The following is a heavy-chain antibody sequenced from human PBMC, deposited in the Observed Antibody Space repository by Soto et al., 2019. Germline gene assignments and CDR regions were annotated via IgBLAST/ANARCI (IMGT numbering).Heavy chain of an antibody. CDR2: INPNSGVT. V-gene: IGHV1-2*04. Sequence: QVQLVQSGAEVKKPGASVTVSCRSSGDTFNDYYIHWVRQAPGQGLEWMGWINPNSGVTKYAQKFQGWVSMTRDTSIMTVYMQLSRLRSDDTAVYYCARESGGATATLDYYYFYMDVWGTGTTVTVSS. D-gene: IGHD5-12*01. CDR1: GDTFNDYY. CDR3: ARESGGATATLDYYYFYMDV. J-gene: IGHJ6*03.